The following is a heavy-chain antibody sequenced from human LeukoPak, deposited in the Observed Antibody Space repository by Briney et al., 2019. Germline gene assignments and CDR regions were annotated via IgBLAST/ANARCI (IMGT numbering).Heavy chain of an antibody. Sequence: GGSLRLSCAASGFTLSNYWMSWVRRAPGKGLEWVANINQDGSEKYYVDSVKGRFTISRDNAKSSLYLQMNSLRAEDTAVYYCARPGLPFYYYYMDVWGKGTTVTISS. V-gene: IGHV3-7*01. CDR3: ARPGLPFYYYYMDV. D-gene: IGHD4-11*01. CDR2: INQDGSEK. J-gene: IGHJ6*03. CDR1: GFTLSNYW.